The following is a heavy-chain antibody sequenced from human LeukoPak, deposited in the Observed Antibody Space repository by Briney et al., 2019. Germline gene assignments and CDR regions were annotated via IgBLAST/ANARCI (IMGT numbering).Heavy chain of an antibody. CDR2: IWYDGSNK. V-gene: IGHV3-33*06. CDR3: AKDIYRLLGSFDY. CDR1: GFTFSSYG. Sequence: GGSLRLSCAASGFTFSSYGMHWVRQAPGKGPEWVAVIWYDGSNKYYADSVKGRFTISRDNSKNTLYLQTNSLRAEDTAVYYCAKDIYRLLGSFDYWGQGTLVTVSS. D-gene: IGHD2-15*01. J-gene: IGHJ4*02.